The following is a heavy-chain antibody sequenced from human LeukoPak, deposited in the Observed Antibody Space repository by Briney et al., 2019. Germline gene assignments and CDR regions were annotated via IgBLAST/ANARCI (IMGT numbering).Heavy chain of an antibody. V-gene: IGHV3-30*02. CDR2: IRHDGSNK. CDR1: GFTFSSYG. Sequence: GGSLRLSCAASGFTFSSYGMHWVRQAPGKGLEWVAFIRHDGSNKYYADSVKGRFTISRDNSKNTLYLQMNSLRAEDTAVYYCAALYDILSRLAFDIWGQGTMVTVSS. J-gene: IGHJ3*02. CDR3: AALYDILSRLAFDI. D-gene: IGHD3-9*01.